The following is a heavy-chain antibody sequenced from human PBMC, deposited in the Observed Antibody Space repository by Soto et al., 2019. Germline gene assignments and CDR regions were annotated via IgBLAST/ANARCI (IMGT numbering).Heavy chain of an antibody. D-gene: IGHD3-10*01. V-gene: IGHV1-69*13. J-gene: IGHJ4*02. CDR3: ARTTPMVRGVLKYHLAY. Sequence: ASVKVSCKASGGTFSSYAISWVRQAPGQGLEWMGGIIPIFGTANYAQKFQGRVTITADESTSTAYMELSSLRSEDTAVYYCARTTPMVRGVLKYHLAYWGQGTLVTVSS. CDR1: GGTFSSYA. CDR2: IIPIFGTA.